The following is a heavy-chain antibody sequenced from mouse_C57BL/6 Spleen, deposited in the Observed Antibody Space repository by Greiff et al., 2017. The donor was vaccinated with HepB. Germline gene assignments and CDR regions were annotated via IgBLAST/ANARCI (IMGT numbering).Heavy chain of an antibody. J-gene: IGHJ2*01. D-gene: IGHD2-5*01. CDR2: ISDGGSYT. CDR1: GFTFSSYA. Sequence: EVKLMESGGGLVKPGGSLKLSCAASGFTFSSYAMSWVRQTPEKRLEWVATISDGGSYTYYPDNVKGRFTISRDNAKNNLYLQMSHLKSEDTAMYYCAREGGSNYVYFDYWGQGTTLTVSS. CDR3: AREGGSNYVYFDY. V-gene: IGHV5-4*01.